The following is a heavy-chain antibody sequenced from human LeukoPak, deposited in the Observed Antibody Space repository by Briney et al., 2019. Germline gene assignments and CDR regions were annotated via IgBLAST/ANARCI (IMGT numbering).Heavy chain of an antibody. J-gene: IGHJ4*02. V-gene: IGHV7-4-1*02. CDR1: GYTFTSYA. D-gene: IGHD5-18*01. CDR2: INTNTGNP. Sequence: ASVKVSCKASGYTFTSYAMNWVRQAPGQGLEWMGWINTNTGNPTYAQGFTGRFVFSLDTSVSTAYLQISSLKAEDTAVYYCARGGYSYGYRLSAHFDYWGQGTLVTVSS. CDR3: ARGGYSYGYRLSAHFDY.